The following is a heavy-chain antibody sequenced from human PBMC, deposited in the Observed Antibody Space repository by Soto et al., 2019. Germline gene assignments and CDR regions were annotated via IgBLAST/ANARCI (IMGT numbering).Heavy chain of an antibody. CDR1: GYTFTSYG. V-gene: IGHV1-18*01. J-gene: IGHJ6*02. CDR3: ARVRGSGWYGGYYYYGMDV. D-gene: IGHD6-19*01. Sequence: ASVKVSCKASGYTFTSYGISWVRQAPGQGLEWMGWISAYNGNTNYAQKLQGRVTMTTDTSTSTAYMELRSLRSDDTAVYYCARVRGSGWYGGYYYYGMDVWGQGTTVTVSS. CDR2: ISAYNGNT.